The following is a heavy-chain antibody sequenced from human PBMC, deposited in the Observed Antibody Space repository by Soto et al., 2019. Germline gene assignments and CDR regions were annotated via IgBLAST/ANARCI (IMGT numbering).Heavy chain of an antibody. V-gene: IGHV3-73*01. CDR1: GFTLSGSA. CDR3: TRQSVLLWFGDLFDP. D-gene: IGHD3-10*01. Sequence: GGSLRLSCAASGFTLSGSAMHWVRQASGKGLEWVGRIRSKANSYATAYAASVKGRFTISRDDSKNTAYLQMNSLKTEDTAVYYCTRQSVLLWFGDLFDPWGQGTLVTVS. CDR2: IRSKANSYAT. J-gene: IGHJ5*02.